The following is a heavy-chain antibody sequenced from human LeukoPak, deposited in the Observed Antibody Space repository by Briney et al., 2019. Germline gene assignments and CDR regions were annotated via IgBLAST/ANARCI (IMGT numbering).Heavy chain of an antibody. CDR2: ISSSSSYI. D-gene: IGHD1-20*01. CDR3: ARDVGITGTSNY. J-gene: IGHJ4*02. CDR1: GFTFSTYG. Sequence: GGSLRLSCAASGFTFSTYGMNWVRQAPGKGLEWVSSISSSSSYIYYADSVKGRFTISRDNAKNSLYLPMNSLRAEDTAVYYCARDVGITGTSNYWGQGTLVTVSS. V-gene: IGHV3-21*01.